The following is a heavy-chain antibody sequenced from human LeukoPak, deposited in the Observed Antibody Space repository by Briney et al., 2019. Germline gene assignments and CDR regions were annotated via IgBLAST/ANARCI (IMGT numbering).Heavy chain of an antibody. CDR2: ISGSGGST. D-gene: IGHD6-13*01. Sequence: PGGSLRLSCGVSGFTFSKYAMSWVRQAPGKGLEWVSGISGSGGSTYYTDSMKGRFTISRDNSKNTLYLQMNSLRADDTAVYFCARAGQQLVPYYFNYWGQGILVTVSS. CDR1: GFTFSKYA. CDR3: ARAGQQLVPYYFNY. V-gene: IGHV3-23*01. J-gene: IGHJ4*02.